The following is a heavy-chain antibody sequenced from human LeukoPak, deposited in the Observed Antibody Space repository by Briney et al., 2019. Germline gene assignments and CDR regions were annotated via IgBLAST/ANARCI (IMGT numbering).Heavy chain of an antibody. CDR3: AKDTDCSSTSCYGFDFDY. CDR2: ISWNSGSI. D-gene: IGHD2-2*01. CDR1: GFTFDDYA. Sequence: GRSLRLSCAASGFTFDDYAMHWVRQAPGKGLEWVSGISWNSGSIGHADSVKGRFTISRDNAKNSLYLQMNSLRAEDTALYYCAKDTDCSSTSCYGFDFDYWGQGTLVIVSS. V-gene: IGHV3-9*01. J-gene: IGHJ4*02.